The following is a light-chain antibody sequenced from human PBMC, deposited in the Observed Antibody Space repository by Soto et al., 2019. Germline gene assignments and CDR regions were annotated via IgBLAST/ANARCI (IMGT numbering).Light chain of an antibody. J-gene: IGLJ2*01. V-gene: IGLV2-14*01. CDR3: CSYTDIALDVV. CDR2: DVT. CDR1: SSDIGDYDY. Sequence: QSALTQPASVSGSPGQSITISCTGTSSDIGDYDYVSWYQHLPGKAPKLLIFDVTHRPSGVSDRFSGSKSGNTASLTISGVRPEDDADYYCCSYTDIALDVVFGGGTKLTV.